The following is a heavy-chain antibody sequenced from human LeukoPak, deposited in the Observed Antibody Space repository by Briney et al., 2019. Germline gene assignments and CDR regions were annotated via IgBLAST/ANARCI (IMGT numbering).Heavy chain of an antibody. CDR2: IREDGSEK. D-gene: IGHD3-10*01. J-gene: IGHJ4*02. CDR1: GFAFSSYW. V-gene: IGHV3-7*01. CDR3: ARDLAGHYYGSGSSFDY. Sequence: GGSLRLSCVASGFAFSSYWMSWVRQAPGKGLEWVANIREDGSEKYYVDSVKGQFTISRDNAKNSLFLQVDSLRAEDTAVYYCARDLAGHYYGSGSSFDYWGQGTLVTVSS.